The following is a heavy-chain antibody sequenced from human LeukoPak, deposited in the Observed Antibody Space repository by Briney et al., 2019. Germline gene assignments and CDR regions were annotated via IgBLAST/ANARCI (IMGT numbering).Heavy chain of an antibody. CDR1: GGSFSGYY. CDR3: ARGPSGYHNT. J-gene: IGHJ4*02. Sequence: PSETLSLICAVYGGSFSGYYWSWIRQPPGKGLEWIGEINHSGSTNYNPSLKSRVTVSVDTSKNQFSLKLSSVTAADTAVYYCARGPSGYHNTGGQGTLVTVSS. D-gene: IGHD5-12*01. V-gene: IGHV4-34*01. CDR2: INHSGST.